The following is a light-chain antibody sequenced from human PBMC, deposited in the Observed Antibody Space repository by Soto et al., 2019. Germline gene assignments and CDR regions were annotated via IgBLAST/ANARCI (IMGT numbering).Light chain of an antibody. J-gene: IGKJ1*01. CDR2: GAS. Sequence: EIVMTQSPATLSVSPGERATLSCRASLTVSSSNLAWYQHKPGQAPRLLIYGASSRATDIPDRFSGSGSGTDFTLTIARLEPEDFAVYYCQQFDNSPWTFGQGTKVDIK. V-gene: IGKV3-20*01. CDR1: LTVSSSN. CDR3: QQFDNSPWT.